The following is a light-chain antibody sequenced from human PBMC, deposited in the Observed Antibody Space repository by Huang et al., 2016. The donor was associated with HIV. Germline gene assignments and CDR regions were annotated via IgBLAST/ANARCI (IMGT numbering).Light chain of an antibody. Sequence: DVVMTQLPLSLPVALGQPASIFCKSSQSLVSSDGNTYLNWFQQRPGQPPRRLIYQVSDRDTGVPDRFSGSGSGTHFALRINRVEAEDVAMYYGMQGTHWPGTFGQGTKMEI. CDR3: MQGTHWPGT. J-gene: IGKJ1*01. CDR1: QSLVSSDGNTY. CDR2: QVS. V-gene: IGKV2-30*01.